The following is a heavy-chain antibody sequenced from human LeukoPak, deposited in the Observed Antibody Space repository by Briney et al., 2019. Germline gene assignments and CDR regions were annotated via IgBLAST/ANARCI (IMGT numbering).Heavy chain of an antibody. CDR1: GYXFTSYG. CDR2: ISAYNGDT. J-gene: IGHJ4*02. CDR3: ARDPSNSSGWYIYFDY. V-gene: IGHV1-18*01. Sequence: ASVKVSCKASGYXFTSYGISWVRQAPGQGLEWMGWISAYNGDTKYAQKLQGRVTMTTDTSTTTAYMELRSLRSDDTAVYYCARDPSNSSGWYIYFDYWGQGTLVTVSS. D-gene: IGHD6-19*01.